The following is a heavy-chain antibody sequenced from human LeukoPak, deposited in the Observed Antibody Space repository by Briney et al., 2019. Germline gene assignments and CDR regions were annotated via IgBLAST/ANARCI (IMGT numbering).Heavy chain of an antibody. D-gene: IGHD3-9*01. CDR1: GFTLSSYS. V-gene: IGHV3-30*03. CDR2: ISYDGSNK. Sequence: GGSLRLACAASGFTLSSYSMNWVRQAPGKGLEWVAVISYDGSNKYYADSVKGRFTISRDNSKNTLYLQMNSLRAEDTAVYYCARDYDILTGRSGDHYWDMDVWGKGTTVTVSS. J-gene: IGHJ6*03. CDR3: ARDYDILTGRSGDHYWDMDV.